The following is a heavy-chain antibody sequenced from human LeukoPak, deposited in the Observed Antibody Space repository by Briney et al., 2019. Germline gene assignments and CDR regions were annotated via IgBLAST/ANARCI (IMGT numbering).Heavy chain of an antibody. CDR3: SIDRSGYSVGGPYYYYMGV. CDR1: AFNFSGSG. CDR2: IRNKENSYET. D-gene: IGHD3-22*01. V-gene: IGHV3-73*01. Sequence: GGSLRLSCEASAFNFSGSGIHWVRQVYGKGLEWVGRIRNKENSYETTYSESVKGRFTISRDHSKKTASLQMSSLKTDDTAVYYCSIDRSGYSVGGPYYYYMGVWGKGTTVTVSS. J-gene: IGHJ6*03.